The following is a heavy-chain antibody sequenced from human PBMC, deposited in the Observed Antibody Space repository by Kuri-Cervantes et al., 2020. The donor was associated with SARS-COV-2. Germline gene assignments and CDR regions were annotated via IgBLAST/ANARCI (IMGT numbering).Heavy chain of an antibody. J-gene: IGHJ4*02. D-gene: IGHD1-26*01. Sequence: GESLKISCKASGYTFTSYGISWVRQAPGQGLEWMGWISAYNGNTNYAQKLQGRVTMTRDTSTSTVYMELSSLRSEDTAVYYCARGAMGRSYSDQFDYWGQGTLVTVSS. CDR3: ARGAMGRSYSDQFDY. CDR2: ISAYNGNT. CDR1: GYTFTSYG. V-gene: IGHV1-18*04.